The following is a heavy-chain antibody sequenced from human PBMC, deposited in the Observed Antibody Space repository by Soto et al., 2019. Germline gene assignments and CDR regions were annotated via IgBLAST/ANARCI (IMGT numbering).Heavy chain of an antibody. Sequence: GGSLSLSCVASGFMFSGSYMHWVRQVPGKGLVWVSQINEDGTYTRYADSVKGRFTISRDNAKNSLYLQMNSLRAEDTALYYCAKDISSYGSRYYYYYMDVWGKGTTVTVSS. CDR3: AKDISSYGSRYYYYYMDV. D-gene: IGHD5-18*01. CDR2: INEDGTYT. V-gene: IGHV3-74*01. CDR1: GFMFSGSY. J-gene: IGHJ6*03.